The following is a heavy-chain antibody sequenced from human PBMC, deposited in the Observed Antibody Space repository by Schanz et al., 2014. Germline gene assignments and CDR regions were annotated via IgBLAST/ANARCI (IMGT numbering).Heavy chain of an antibody. V-gene: IGHV3-74*02. D-gene: IGHD2-21*02. Sequence: VQLLESGGALVRPGGSLRLSCAASGFTFSTYWMHWVRQAPGKGLVWVSHINSDGTTTTYADSVKGRFTISRDNAENTLYLQMNSLRAEDTAVYYCARPSDSSWYMDVWGKGTTVTVSS. CDR1: GFTFSTYW. J-gene: IGHJ6*03. CDR2: INSDGTTT. CDR3: ARPSDSSWYMDV.